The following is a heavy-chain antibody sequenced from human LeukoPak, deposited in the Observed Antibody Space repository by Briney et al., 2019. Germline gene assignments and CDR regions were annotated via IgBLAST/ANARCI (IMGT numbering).Heavy chain of an antibody. V-gene: IGHV1-8*01. CDR3: ATPAGGVRGVLLGFDP. Sequence: ASVKVSCKASGYTFTSYDINWVRQATGQGLEWMGWMNPNSGNTGYAQKFQGRVTMTRNTSTSTAYMELSSLRSEDTAVYYCATPAGGVRGVLLGFDPWGQGTLVTVSS. CDR1: GYTFTSYD. J-gene: IGHJ5*02. CDR2: MNPNSGNT. D-gene: IGHD3-10*01.